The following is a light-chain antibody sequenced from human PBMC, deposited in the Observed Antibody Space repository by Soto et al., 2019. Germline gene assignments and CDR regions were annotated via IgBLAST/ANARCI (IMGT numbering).Light chain of an antibody. CDR3: CSYAGSSAVV. Sequence: QSVLTQPASVSGSPGQWITISCTGTSSDVGSYNLVSWYQQHPGKAPKLMIYEGSKRPSGVSNRFSGSKSGNTASLTISGLQEEEDADYCCCSYAGSSAVVFGGGTKVTVL. CDR2: EGS. J-gene: IGLJ2*01. CDR1: SSDVGSYNL. V-gene: IGLV2-23*01.